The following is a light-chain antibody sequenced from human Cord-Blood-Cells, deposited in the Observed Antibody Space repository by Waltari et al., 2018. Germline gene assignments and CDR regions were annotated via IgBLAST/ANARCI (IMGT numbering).Light chain of an antibody. CDR3: SSYTSSSTPVV. J-gene: IGLJ2*01. CDR1: SSDVGGYNY. Sequence: QSALTQPASVSGSPGQSLTISCTGTSSDVGGYNYVSWYQQHPCKAPKLMISDVSNRPSGVSNRFSGSKSGNTASLTISGLQAEDEADYYCSSYTSSSTPVVFGGGTKLTVL. CDR2: DVS. V-gene: IGLV2-14*01.